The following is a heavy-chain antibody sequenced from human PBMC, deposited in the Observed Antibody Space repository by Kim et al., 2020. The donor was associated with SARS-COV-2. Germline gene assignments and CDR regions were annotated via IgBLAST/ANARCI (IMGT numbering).Heavy chain of an antibody. D-gene: IGHD1-26*01. CDR2: TYYRSKWYN. CDR3: ARVGLVGAAGKRYSYGMDV. V-gene: IGHV6-1*01. Sequence: SQTLSLTCAISGDSVSDNSAAWNWIRQSPLRGLEWLGRTYYRSKWYNDYAVSVESRMTINPDTSKNHFSLQLKSVSPEDTAVYYCARVGLVGAAGKRYSYGMDVWGQGTTVSVTS. J-gene: IGHJ6*02. CDR1: GDSVSDNSAA.